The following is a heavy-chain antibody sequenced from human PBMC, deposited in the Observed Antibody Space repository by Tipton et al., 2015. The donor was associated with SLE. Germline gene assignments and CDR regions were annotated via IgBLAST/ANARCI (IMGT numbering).Heavy chain of an antibody. V-gene: IGHV4-59*01. D-gene: IGHD5-12*01. CDR3: ARAPAPSGYIFDF. CDR1: GVSISDYS. Sequence: TLSLTCSVSGVSISDYSWSWIRQPPGKPLDWIGYFDDGGRSVKYNPSLKSRVTISLDTSKNHFSLKLSSVTAADTAVYYCARAPAPSGYIFDFWGQGALVTVSS. J-gene: IGHJ4*02. CDR2: FDDGGRS.